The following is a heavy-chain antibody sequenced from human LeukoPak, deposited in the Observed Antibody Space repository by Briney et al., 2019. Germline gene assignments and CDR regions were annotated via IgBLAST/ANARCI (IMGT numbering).Heavy chain of an antibody. CDR1: GYTFTSYG. J-gene: IGHJ5*02. V-gene: IGHV1-18*01. CDR2: ISAYNGNT. D-gene: IGHD3-3*01. Sequence: GASVKVSCKASGYTFTSYGINWMRQAPGQGLEWMGWISAYNGNTNYAQELQGRVTMTTDTSTSTAYMELRSLRSDDTAVYYCARGILEWFHNWFDPWGQGTLVTVSS. CDR3: ARGILEWFHNWFDP.